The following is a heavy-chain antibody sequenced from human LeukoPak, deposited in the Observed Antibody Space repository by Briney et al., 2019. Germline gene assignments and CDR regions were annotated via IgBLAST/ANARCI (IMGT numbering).Heavy chain of an antibody. CDR2: INPNSGGT. D-gene: IGHD4-23*01. J-gene: IGHJ3*02. Sequence: ASVKVSCKASGYTFTGYYMHWVRQAPGQGLEWMGWINPNSGGTNYAQKFQGRVTMTRDTSISTAYMELSRLRSDDTAVYYCARDLMTTVVRDIWGQGTMVTVSS. CDR3: ARDLMTTVVRDI. CDR1: GYTFTGYY. V-gene: IGHV1-2*02.